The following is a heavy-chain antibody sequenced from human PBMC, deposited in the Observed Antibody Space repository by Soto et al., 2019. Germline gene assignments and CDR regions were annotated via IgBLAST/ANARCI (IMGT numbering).Heavy chain of an antibody. CDR2: ISYDGSNK. J-gene: IGHJ6*02. CDR1: GFTFSSYA. Sequence: GGSLRLSCAASGFTFSSYAMHWVRQAPGKGLEWVAVISYDGSNKYYADSVKGRFTISRDNSKNTLYLQMNSLRAEDTAVYYCARDGPGDGYNRNYYYYGMDVWGQGTTVTVSS. V-gene: IGHV3-30-3*01. CDR3: ARDGPGDGYNRNYYYYGMDV. D-gene: IGHD5-12*01.